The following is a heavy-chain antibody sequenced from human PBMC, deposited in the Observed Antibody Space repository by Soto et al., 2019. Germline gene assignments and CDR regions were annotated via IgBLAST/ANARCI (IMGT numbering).Heavy chain of an antibody. Sequence: GGSLRLSCAASGFTFSSYAMHWVRQAPGKGLEWVAVISYDGSNKYYADSVKGRFTISRDNSKNTLYLQMNSLRAEDTAVYYCASLGNYLFDYWGQGTLVTVSS. CDR3: ASLGNYLFDY. D-gene: IGHD4-4*01. CDR2: ISYDGSNK. CDR1: GFTFSSYA. V-gene: IGHV3-30-3*01. J-gene: IGHJ4*02.